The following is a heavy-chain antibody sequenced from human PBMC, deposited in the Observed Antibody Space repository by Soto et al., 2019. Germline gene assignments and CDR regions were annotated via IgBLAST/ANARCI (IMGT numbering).Heavy chain of an antibody. CDR2: ISTNGGST. V-gene: IGHV3-64*04. CDR1: GFTFSIYA. CDR3: AKEGGLSGSYYISSSYYFDY. D-gene: IGHD1-26*01. Sequence: PGGSLRRSCSASGFTFSIYAMHWVRPAPGKGLEYVSSISTNGGSTDYADSVKGRFTISRDNSKNTLYLQMNSLRAEDTSVYYCAKEGGLSGSYYISSSYYFDYWGQGTLVTVSS. J-gene: IGHJ4*02.